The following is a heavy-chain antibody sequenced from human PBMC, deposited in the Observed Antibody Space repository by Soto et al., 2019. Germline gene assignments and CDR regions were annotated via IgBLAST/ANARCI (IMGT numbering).Heavy chain of an antibody. D-gene: IGHD6-6*01. CDR2: INPNSGGT. Sequence: GASVKVSCKASGYTFTGYYMHWVRQAPGQGLEWMGWINPNSGGTNYAQKFQGRVTMTRDTSISTAYMELSRLRSDDTAVYYCASDREIAARPDGDYYDYGMDVWGQGTTVTVSS. V-gene: IGHV1-2*02. J-gene: IGHJ6*02. CDR1: GYTFTGYY. CDR3: ASDREIAARPDGDYYDYGMDV.